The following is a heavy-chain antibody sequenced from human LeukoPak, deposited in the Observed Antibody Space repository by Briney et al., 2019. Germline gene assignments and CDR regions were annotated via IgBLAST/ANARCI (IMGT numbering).Heavy chain of an antibody. CDR2: IYSGGST. CDR1: GFTVSSNY. D-gene: IGHD6-19*01. V-gene: IGHV3-53*01. CDR3: AREGSGWSLGY. J-gene: IGHJ4*02. Sequence: GGSLRLSCAASGFTVSSNYMSWVRQAPGKGLEWVSVIYSGGSTYYADSVKGRFTISRDNSKNTLYLQMNSLRAEDTAVYYCAREGSGWSLGYWGQGTLVTVSS.